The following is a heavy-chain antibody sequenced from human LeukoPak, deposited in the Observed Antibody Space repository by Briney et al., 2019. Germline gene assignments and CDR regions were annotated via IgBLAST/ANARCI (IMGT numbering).Heavy chain of an antibody. D-gene: IGHD3-9*01. CDR3: ARSTGLDWLLSHDY. J-gene: IGHJ4*02. CDR2: IIPIFGTA. Sequence: ASVKVSCKASGGTFSSYAISWVRQAPGQGLEWMGGIIPIFGTANYAQKFQGRVTITADESTSTAYMELSSLRSEDTAVYYCARSTGLDWLLSHDYWGQGTLVTVSS. V-gene: IGHV1-69*01. CDR1: GGTFSSYA.